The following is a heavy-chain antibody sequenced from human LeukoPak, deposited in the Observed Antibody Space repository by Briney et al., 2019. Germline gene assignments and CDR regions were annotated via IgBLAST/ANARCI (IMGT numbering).Heavy chain of an antibody. D-gene: IGHD2-2*02. CDR2: IIPIFGTA. CDR1: GYTFTSYA. V-gene: IGHV1-69*13. J-gene: IGHJ4*02. CDR3: AREKEYCSSTSCYTGPGDY. Sequence: GASVKVSCKASGYTFTSYAMNWVRQAPGQGLEWMEGIIPIFGTANYAQKFQGRVTITADESTSTAYMELSSLRSEDTAVYYCAREKEYCSSTSCYTGPGDYWGQGTLVTVSS.